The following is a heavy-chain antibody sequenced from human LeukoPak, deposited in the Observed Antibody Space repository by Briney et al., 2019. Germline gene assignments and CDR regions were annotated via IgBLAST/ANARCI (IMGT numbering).Heavy chain of an antibody. D-gene: IGHD6-13*01. CDR2: IYYSGRT. Sequence: SETLSLTCTVSGGSISSGGYYWSWIRQHPGMGLGWIGYIYYSGRTYYNPSLKSRVTISVDTSKNQFSLKLSSVTAADTAVYYCASCSSSSYWFDPWRQGTLVTVSS. J-gene: IGHJ5*02. CDR1: GGSISSGGYY. CDR3: ASCSSSSYWFDP. V-gene: IGHV4-31*03.